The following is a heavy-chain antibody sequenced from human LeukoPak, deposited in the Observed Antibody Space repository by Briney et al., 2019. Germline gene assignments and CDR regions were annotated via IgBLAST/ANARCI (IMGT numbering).Heavy chain of an antibody. CDR2: IYYSGST. D-gene: IGHD3-10*01. V-gene: IGHV4-59*08. J-gene: IGHJ4*02. CDR1: GGSISSYY. CDR3: ARRATNYYGSGSSFDY. Sequence: PSETLSLTCTVSGGSISSYYWSWIRQTPGKGLEWIGYIYYSGSTNYNPSLKSRVTISVDTSKNQFSLKLSSVTAADTAVYYCARRATNYYGSGSSFDYWGQGTLVTVSS.